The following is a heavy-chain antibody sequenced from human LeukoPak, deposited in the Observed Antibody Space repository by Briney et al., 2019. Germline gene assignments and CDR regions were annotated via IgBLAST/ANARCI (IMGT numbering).Heavy chain of an antibody. D-gene: IGHD2-2*01. Sequence: SETLSLTCTVSGGSISSYYWGWIRQPPGKGLEWIGYIFYTGSTNYNPSLKSRVSISVDTSKNQFSLKLSSVTAADTAVYYCARTTEGYCRSTSCYDFSYSYYMDVWGKGTTVTISS. V-gene: IGHV4-59*01. J-gene: IGHJ6*03. CDR2: IFYTGST. CDR3: ARTTEGYCRSTSCYDFSYSYYMDV. CDR1: GGSISSYY.